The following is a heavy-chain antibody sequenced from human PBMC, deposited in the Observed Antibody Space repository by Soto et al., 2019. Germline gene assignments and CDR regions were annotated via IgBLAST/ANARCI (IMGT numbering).Heavy chain of an antibody. CDR1: GFTFSSYA. J-gene: IGHJ4*02. Sequence: GGSLRLSCAASGFTFSSYAMSWVRQAPGKGLEWVSGISGSGGSTYYADSVKGRFTISRDNSKNTLYLQMNSLRAEDTAVCYCAKEDRGYSYGYYDYWGQGTLVTVSS. D-gene: IGHD5-18*01. CDR3: AKEDRGYSYGYYDY. CDR2: ISGSGGST. V-gene: IGHV3-23*01.